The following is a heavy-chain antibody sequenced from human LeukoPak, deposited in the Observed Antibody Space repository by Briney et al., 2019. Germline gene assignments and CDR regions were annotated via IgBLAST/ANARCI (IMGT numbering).Heavy chain of an antibody. Sequence: ASVKVSCKTSGYTFTSYYIHWVRQAPGQGLEYMGVVIPGGGATTYAQRFQGRVTMTRDMSTSTIFMELSSLTSEDTAVYYCARGFTRIYYFDYWGQGTLVTVSS. D-gene: IGHD1-1*01. CDR1: GYTFTSYY. V-gene: IGHV1-46*01. CDR3: ARGFTRIYYFDY. CDR2: VIPGGGAT. J-gene: IGHJ4*02.